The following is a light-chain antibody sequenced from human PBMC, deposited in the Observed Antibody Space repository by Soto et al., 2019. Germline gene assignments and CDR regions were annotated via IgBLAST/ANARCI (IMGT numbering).Light chain of an antibody. V-gene: IGKV1-5*03. CDR3: QHYNSYSEA. J-gene: IGKJ1*01. CDR2: KAS. CDR1: QTISRW. Sequence: DIQMTQSPSTLSGSVGDRVTITCRASQTISRWLAWYRQKPWKAPKLLIYKASTLKSGVPSRFSGSGSGTEFTLTISSLQPDDFATYYCQHYNSYSEAFGQGTKVELK.